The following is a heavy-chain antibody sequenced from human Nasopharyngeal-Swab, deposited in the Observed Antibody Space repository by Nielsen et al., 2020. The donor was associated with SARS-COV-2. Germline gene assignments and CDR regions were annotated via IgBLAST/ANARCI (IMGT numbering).Heavy chain of an antibody. D-gene: IGHD5-12*01. J-gene: IGHJ4*02. CDR3: ARLSGYSGYDERASDY. V-gene: IGHV4-39*01. CDR2: IYYSGST. CDR1: GGSISSSSYY. Sequence: SETLSLTCTVSGGSISSSSYYWGWIRQPPGKGLEWIGSIYYSGSTYYNPSLKSRVTISVDTSKNQFSLKLSSVTAADTAVYYCARLSGYSGYDERASDYWGQGTLVTVSS.